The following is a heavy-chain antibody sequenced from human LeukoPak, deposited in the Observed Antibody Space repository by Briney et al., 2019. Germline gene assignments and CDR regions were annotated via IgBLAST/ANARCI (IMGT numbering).Heavy chain of an antibody. V-gene: IGHV3-48*02. CDR1: GFTFSGYS. Sequence: GGSLRHSCAASGFTFSGYSMNWVRQAPGKGLEWISYILTSGSTIYYADSVKGRFTISRDNAKNSLYLQMNSLRDEDTAVYYCARILGLTLDYWGQGALVTVSS. D-gene: IGHD1-14*01. J-gene: IGHJ4*02. CDR2: ILTSGSTI. CDR3: ARILGLTLDY.